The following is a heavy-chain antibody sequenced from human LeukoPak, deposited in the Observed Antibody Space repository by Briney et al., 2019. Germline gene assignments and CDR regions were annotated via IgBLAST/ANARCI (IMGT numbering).Heavy chain of an antibody. V-gene: IGHV3-23*01. CDR3: AKYTSSWYMQFHY. D-gene: IGHD6-13*01. J-gene: IGHJ4*02. CDR2: ISGSGRNT. Sequence: PGGSLRLSCAASGFTFSSYAMSWVRQAPEKGLEWVSSISGSGRNTYYADSVKGRFTISRDNSKNTLYVQMNSLRAEDTALYYCAKYTSSWYMQFHYWGQGTLVTVSS. CDR1: GFTFSSYA.